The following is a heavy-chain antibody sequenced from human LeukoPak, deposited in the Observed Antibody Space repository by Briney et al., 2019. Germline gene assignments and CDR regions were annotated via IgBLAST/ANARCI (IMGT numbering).Heavy chain of an antibody. V-gene: IGHV1-69*04. CDR1: GGTFSSYA. D-gene: IGHD5-12*01. CDR3: ARDLSGRYYYGMDV. J-gene: IGHJ6*02. CDR2: IIPILGIA. Sequence: ASVKVSCKASGGTFSSYAISWVRQAPGQGLEWMGRIIPILGIANYAQKFQGRDTITADKPTITAYMELSSLRSEDTAVYYCARDLSGRYYYGMDVWGQGTTVTVSS.